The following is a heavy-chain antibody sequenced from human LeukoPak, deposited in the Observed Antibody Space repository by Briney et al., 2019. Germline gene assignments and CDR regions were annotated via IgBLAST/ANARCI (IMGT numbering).Heavy chain of an antibody. CDR3: AKGDYKPYYYYMDV. Sequence: GSLRLSCAASGFTFSSYGMSWVRQAPGKGLEWVSAISGSGGSTDYADSVKGRFTISRDNSTNTLYLQMNSLRAEDTAVYYCAKGDYKPYYYYMDVWGKGTTVTISS. CDR2: ISGSGGST. V-gene: IGHV3-23*01. J-gene: IGHJ6*03. D-gene: IGHD4-17*01. CDR1: GFTFSSYG.